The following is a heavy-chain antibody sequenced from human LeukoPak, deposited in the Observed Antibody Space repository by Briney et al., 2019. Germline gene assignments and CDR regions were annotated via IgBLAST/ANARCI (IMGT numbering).Heavy chain of an antibody. V-gene: IGHV4-39*01. CDR3: ARPATAMTVTTAFAY. CDR2: IYYSGST. CDR1: GGSPSSSSSY. Sequence: TSQTLSLTRTVSGGSPSSSSSYGGWIRQPPGRGLEWIGSIYYSGSTYYNPSLKSRVTISVDTSKNQFSLKLSSVTAADTAVYYCARPATAMTVTTAFAYWGQGTLVTVSS. J-gene: IGHJ4*02. D-gene: IGHD4-17*01.